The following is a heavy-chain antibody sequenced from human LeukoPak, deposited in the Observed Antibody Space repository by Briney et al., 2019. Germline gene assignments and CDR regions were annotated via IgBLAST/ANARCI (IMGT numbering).Heavy chain of an antibody. CDR1: GGSISSSSYY. Sequence: PSETLSLTCTVSGGSISSSSYYWGWIRQPPGKGLEWIGSIYYSGSTYYNPSLESRVTISVDTSKNQFSLKLSSVTAADTAVYYCARHRRDRTYYDFWSGYHDAFDIWGQGTMVTVSS. J-gene: IGHJ3*02. CDR2: IYYSGST. D-gene: IGHD3-3*01. V-gene: IGHV4-39*01. CDR3: ARHRRDRTYYDFWSGYHDAFDI.